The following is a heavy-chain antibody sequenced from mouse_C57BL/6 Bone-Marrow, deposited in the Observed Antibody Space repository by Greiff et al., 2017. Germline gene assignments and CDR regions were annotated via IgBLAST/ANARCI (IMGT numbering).Heavy chain of an antibody. CDR2: ISSGSSTI. J-gene: IGHJ4*01. V-gene: IGHV5-17*01. CDR3: ALYGNYAMDY. CDR1: GFTFSDYG. Sequence: EVQVVESGGGLVMPGGSLKLSCAASGFTFSDYGMHWVRQAPEKGLVWVAYISSGSSTIYYADTVMGRFTISRDNATNTLFLLMTILRSEDTAMYYCALYGNYAMDYWGQGTSVTVSS. D-gene: IGHD2-1*01.